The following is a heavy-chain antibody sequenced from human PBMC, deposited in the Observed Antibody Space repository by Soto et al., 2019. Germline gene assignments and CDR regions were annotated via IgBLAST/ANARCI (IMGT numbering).Heavy chain of an antibody. CDR2: INSDGSTT. Sequence: EVQLVESGGGLVQPGGSLRLSCAASGFTFSTYWMHWVRQAPGKGLVWVSRINSDGSTTNYADSVKGRFTISRDNAKNTLYLQVNSLRAEDTAVYYCARDAYYGMGVWGQGTTVTVSS. V-gene: IGHV3-74*01. J-gene: IGHJ6*02. CDR1: GFTFSTYW. CDR3: ARDAYYGMGV.